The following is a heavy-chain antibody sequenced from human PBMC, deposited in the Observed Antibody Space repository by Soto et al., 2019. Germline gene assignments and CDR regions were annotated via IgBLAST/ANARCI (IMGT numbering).Heavy chain of an antibody. J-gene: IGHJ3*02. CDR2: ISSSSSTI. Sequence: GGSLRLSCAASGFTFSSYSMNWARQAPGKGLEWVSYISSSSSTIYYADSVKGRFTISRDNAKNSLYLQMNSLRDEDTAVYYCARDPSISSGYYYVAFGFSLGAFDIWGQGTMVTVSS. V-gene: IGHV3-48*02. CDR3: ARDPSISSGYYYVAFGFSLGAFDI. CDR1: GFTFSSYS. D-gene: IGHD3-22*01.